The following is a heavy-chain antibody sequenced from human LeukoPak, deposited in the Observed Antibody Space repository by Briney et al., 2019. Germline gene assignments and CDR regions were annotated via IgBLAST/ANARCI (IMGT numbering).Heavy chain of an antibody. CDR3: ARDKYQLPYEIDY. CDR2: INTNTGNP. V-gene: IGHV7-4-1*02. CDR1: GGTFSSYV. D-gene: IGHD2-2*01. J-gene: IGHJ4*02. Sequence: ASVKVSCKASGGTFSSYVISWVRQAPGQGLEWMVWINTNTGNPTYAQGFTGRLVFSLDTSVSTAYLQISSLRAEDTALYYCARDKYQLPYEIDYWGQGTLVTVSS.